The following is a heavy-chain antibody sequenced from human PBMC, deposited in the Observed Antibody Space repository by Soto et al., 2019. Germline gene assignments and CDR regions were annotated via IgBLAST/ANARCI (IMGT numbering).Heavy chain of an antibody. CDR1: GFTFSSYS. J-gene: IGHJ6*02. CDR3: ARDLWVVGATQGYYYYYGMDV. Sequence: GGSLRLSCAASGFTFSSYSTNWVRQAPGKGLEWVSSISSSSSYIYYADSVKGRFTISRDNAKNSLYLQMNSLRAEDTAVYYCARDLWVVGATQGYYYYYGMDVWGQGTTVTVSS. V-gene: IGHV3-21*01. D-gene: IGHD1-26*01. CDR2: ISSSSSYI.